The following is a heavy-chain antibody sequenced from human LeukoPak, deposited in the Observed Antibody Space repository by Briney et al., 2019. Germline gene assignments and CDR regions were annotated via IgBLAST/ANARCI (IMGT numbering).Heavy chain of an antibody. J-gene: IGHJ6*04. D-gene: IGHD3-10*01. CDR3: AIGYYGSGRRGYYGMDV. CDR2: FDPEDGQT. CDR1: GYILTELS. V-gene: IGHV1-24*01. Sequence: ASVKVSCKVSGYILTELSMHWVRQAPGKGLEWMGGFDPEDGQTLYAQRFQGRVTMTEDASTEPAYMELRSLTSEDTAVYYCAIGYYGSGRRGYYGMDVWGKGTTVTVSS.